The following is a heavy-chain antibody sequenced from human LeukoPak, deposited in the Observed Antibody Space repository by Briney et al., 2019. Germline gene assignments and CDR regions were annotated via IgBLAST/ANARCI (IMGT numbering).Heavy chain of an antibody. D-gene: IGHD2-2*01. J-gene: IGHJ4*02. Sequence: QAGGSLRLSCAASGFTFSSYGMHWVRQAPGKGLEWVAFIRYDGSNKYYADSVKGRFTISRDNSKNTLYLQMDSLRAEDTAVYYCARVMGRYCSSNSCYVDYWGQGTLVTVSS. CDR2: IRYDGSNK. CDR1: GFTFSSYG. V-gene: IGHV3-30*02. CDR3: ARVMGRYCSSNSCYVDY.